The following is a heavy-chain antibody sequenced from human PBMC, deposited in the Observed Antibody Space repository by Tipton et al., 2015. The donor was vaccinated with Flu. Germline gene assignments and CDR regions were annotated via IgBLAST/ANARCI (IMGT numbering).Heavy chain of an antibody. Sequence: TLSLTCVVYGGSFSGDYCSWIRQPPGKGLEWIGEVNHSGSTNYNPSLKSRVTISVDTSKNQFSLKLDSVTAADTAVYFCARVVRMTMIRGIRDPYYFDFWGQGMLVTVSS. CDR2: VNHSGST. CDR3: ARVVRMTMIRGIRDPYYFDF. J-gene: IGHJ4*02. D-gene: IGHD3-10*01. CDR1: GGSFSGDY. V-gene: IGHV4-34*01.